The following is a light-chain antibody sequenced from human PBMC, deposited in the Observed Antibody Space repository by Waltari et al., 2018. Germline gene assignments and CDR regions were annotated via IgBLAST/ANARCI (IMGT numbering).Light chain of an antibody. CDR1: ELGGNY. CDR2: QDT. CDR3: QAWDSSTAPVV. J-gene: IGLJ2*01. Sequence: SYELTQPPSVSVSPGQTARITCSGDELGGNYNCWYQQKAGQSPVVVIYQDTERPSGIPERFSGSNSGNTATLTISGTQGTDEADYYCQAWDSSTAPVVFGGGTKLTVL. V-gene: IGLV3-1*01.